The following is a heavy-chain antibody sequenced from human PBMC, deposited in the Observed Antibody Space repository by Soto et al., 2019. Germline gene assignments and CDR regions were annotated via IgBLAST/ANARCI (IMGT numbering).Heavy chain of an antibody. V-gene: IGHV4-4*02. CDR3: AREVGEFPPLTYPGNWFDP. CDR2: IYRSGST. J-gene: IGHJ5*02. CDR1: GGSISSSNW. D-gene: IGHD3-16*01. Sequence: SETLSLTCAVSGGSISSSNWWSWVRQPPGKGLEWIGEIYRSGSTNYNPSLKSRVTISVDKSKNQFSLKLSSVTAADTAVYYCAREVGEFPPLTYPGNWFDPWGQGTLVTVSS.